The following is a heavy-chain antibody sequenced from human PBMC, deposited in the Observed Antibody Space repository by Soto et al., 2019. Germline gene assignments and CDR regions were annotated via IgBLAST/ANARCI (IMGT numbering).Heavy chain of an antibody. CDR2: IITLFGTA. V-gene: IGHV1-69*01. CDR3: ARELGYGDFSAALLD. D-gene: IGHD4-17*01. J-gene: IGHJ4*02. Sequence: VQLMQSGAEVKQPGSSVKVSCKASGGTFSSHSINWVRQAPGQGLEWMGGIITLFGTANYAQNFQGRVTIAADQSTSTVYIELNRLRSDDTAVYYCARELGYGDFSAALLDWGQGTLVTVSS. CDR1: GGTFSSHS.